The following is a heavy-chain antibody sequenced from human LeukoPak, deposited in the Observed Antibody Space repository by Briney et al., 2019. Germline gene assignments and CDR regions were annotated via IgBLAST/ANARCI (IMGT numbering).Heavy chain of an antibody. D-gene: IGHD2-15*01. J-gene: IGHJ3*02. V-gene: IGHV3-74*01. CDR2: INSDGSST. Sequence: PGGSLRLSCAASGFTFSSYWMHWVRQAPGKGLVWVSLINSDGSSTTYADSVKGRFTISGDNAKNTLYLQMNSLRAEDTAVYYCARVGFLLSGAFDIWGQGTMVTVSS. CDR3: ARVGFLLSGAFDI. CDR1: GFTFSSYW.